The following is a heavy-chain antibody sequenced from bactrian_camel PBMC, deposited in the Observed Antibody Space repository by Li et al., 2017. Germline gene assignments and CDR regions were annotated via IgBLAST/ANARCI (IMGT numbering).Heavy chain of an antibody. CDR3: AADSSSWYHYYY. V-gene: IGHV3S42*01. J-gene: IGHJ4*01. CDR1: GFTFSESG. D-gene: IGHD6*01. CDR2: IDRQGHT. Sequence: QLVESGEGLVRPGESLILSCAGSGFTFSESGMIWVRQAPGKEREGVAVIDRQGHTRYVDSVKGRFTITRDNAKNTLYLQMNNLKPDDTAMYYCAADSSSWYHYYYWGRGTQVTVS.